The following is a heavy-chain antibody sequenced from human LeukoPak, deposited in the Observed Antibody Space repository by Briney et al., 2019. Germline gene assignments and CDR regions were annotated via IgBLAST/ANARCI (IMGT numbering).Heavy chain of an antibody. J-gene: IGHJ6*03. Sequence: GGSLRLSCAASGFTFSNYWMHWVRQAPGKGLVWVSRINSDGINTSYADSVKGRFTISRDNAKNTLYLQMNSLRAEDTALYYCAKDTWQFAPDYYYYMDVWGKGTTVTVSS. CDR1: GFTFSNYW. D-gene: IGHD2-21*01. CDR2: INSDGINT. CDR3: AKDTWQFAPDYYYYMDV. V-gene: IGHV3-74*01.